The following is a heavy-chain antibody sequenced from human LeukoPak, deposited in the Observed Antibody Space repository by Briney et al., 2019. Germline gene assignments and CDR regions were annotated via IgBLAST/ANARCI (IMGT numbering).Heavy chain of an antibody. CDR2: ISSSGSII. J-gene: IGHJ4*02. V-gene: IGHV3-11*04. CDR1: GFTFSDYY. D-gene: IGHD6-19*01. CDR3: ARGRGWVDH. Sequence: GSLRLSCAASGFTFSDYYMNWIRQAPGKGLEWVSYISSSGSIIYYADSVKGRFTISRDNARNSVHLQLNSLRAEDTALYYCARGRGWVDHWGQGTLVTVSS.